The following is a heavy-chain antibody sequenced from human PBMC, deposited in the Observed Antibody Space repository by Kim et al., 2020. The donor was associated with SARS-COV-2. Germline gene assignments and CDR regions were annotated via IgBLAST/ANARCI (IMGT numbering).Heavy chain of an antibody. CDR2: IYHSGST. Sequence: SETLSLTCAVSGGSISSSNWWSWVRQPPGKGLEWIGEIYHSGSTNYNPSLKSRVTISVDQPKNQFSLKLSSVTAADTAVYYCARALNGDPPSWGQGTLVTVSS. CDR1: GGSISSSNW. CDR3: ARALNGDPPS. D-gene: IGHD4-17*01. J-gene: IGHJ5*02. V-gene: IGHV4-4*02.